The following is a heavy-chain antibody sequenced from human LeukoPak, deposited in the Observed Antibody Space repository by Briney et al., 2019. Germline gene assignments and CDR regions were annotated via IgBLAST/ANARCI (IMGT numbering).Heavy chain of an antibody. CDR1: GGSFSGYY. D-gene: IGHD3-10*01. V-gene: IGHV4-34*01. J-gene: IGHJ4*02. Sequence: SEALSLTCAVYGGSFSGYYWSWIRQPPGKGLEWIGEINHSGSTNYNPSPKSRVTISVDTSKNQFSLKLSSVTAADTAVYYCARGQITMVRGVIITLYFDYWGQGTLVTVSS. CDR3: ARGQITMVRGVIITLYFDY. CDR2: INHSGST.